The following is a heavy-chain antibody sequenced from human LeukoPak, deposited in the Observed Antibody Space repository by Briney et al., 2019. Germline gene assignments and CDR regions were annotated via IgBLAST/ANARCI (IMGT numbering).Heavy chain of an antibody. V-gene: IGHV3-48*01. CDR3: AKGIAVAAPFDQ. Sequence: GGSLRLSCAASGFTFSSYSMNWVRQAPGKGLEWVSYISSRSSTIYYADSVKGRFTISRDNSKNTLYLQMNSLRAEDTAVYYCAKGIAVAAPFDQWGQGTLITVSS. D-gene: IGHD6-19*01. CDR1: GFTFSSYS. J-gene: IGHJ4*02. CDR2: ISSRSSTI.